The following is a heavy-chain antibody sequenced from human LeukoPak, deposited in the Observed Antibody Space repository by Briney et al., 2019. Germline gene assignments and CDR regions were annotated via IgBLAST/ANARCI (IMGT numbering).Heavy chain of an antibody. V-gene: IGHV4-59*01. CDR3: ARLAVAGVDHYDY. J-gene: IGHJ4*02. Sequence: PSETLSLTCTVSGGSISSYYWSWIPQPPGKGLEWIGYIYYSGSTNYNPSLKSRATISVDTSKNQFSLKLSSVTAADTAVYYCARLAVAGVDHYDYWGQGTLVTVSS. CDR1: GGSISSYY. CDR2: IYYSGST. D-gene: IGHD6-19*01.